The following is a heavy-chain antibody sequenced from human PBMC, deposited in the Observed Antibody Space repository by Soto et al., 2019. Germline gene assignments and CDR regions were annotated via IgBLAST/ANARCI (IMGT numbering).Heavy chain of an antibody. CDR2: ISHSGIA. Sequence: PSETLSLTCSVSGDSISSGGHYWSWIRQHPGKGPEWIGYISHSGIAYYNPSLESRFTISVDRSKNQFSLNLSSVTAADTAVYYCARSQTTVTFYDYWGQGTLVTVSS. D-gene: IGHD4-17*01. CDR1: GDSISSGGHY. V-gene: IGHV4-31*03. CDR3: ARSQTTVTFYDY. J-gene: IGHJ4*02.